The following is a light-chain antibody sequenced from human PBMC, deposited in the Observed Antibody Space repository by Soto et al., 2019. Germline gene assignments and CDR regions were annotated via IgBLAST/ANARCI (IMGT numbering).Light chain of an antibody. V-gene: IGKV3-20*01. CDR2: GAS. CDR3: QQHGSSPNT. Sequence: DILLTQSTETLSFSPCEGAALSYRTSQSDSSSYFARYQQKPGQAARLLIYGASSRAAGLPQRFSGSGSGTDFTLTISRLEPEDFAVYYCQQHGSSPNTFGGGTK. J-gene: IGKJ4*01. CDR1: QSDSSSY.